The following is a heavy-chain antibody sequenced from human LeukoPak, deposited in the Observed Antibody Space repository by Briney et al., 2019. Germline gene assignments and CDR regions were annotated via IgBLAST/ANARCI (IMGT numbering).Heavy chain of an antibody. Sequence: SVKVSCKASGGTFSSYAISWVRQAPGQGLEWMGGIIPIFGTANYAQKFQGRVTITADESTSTAYMELSSLRSEDTAVYYCARDPEAQYYDFWSGYFDYWGQGTLVTVSS. J-gene: IGHJ4*02. CDR1: GGTFSSYA. D-gene: IGHD3-3*01. CDR2: IIPIFGTA. V-gene: IGHV1-69*13. CDR3: ARDPEAQYYDFWSGYFDY.